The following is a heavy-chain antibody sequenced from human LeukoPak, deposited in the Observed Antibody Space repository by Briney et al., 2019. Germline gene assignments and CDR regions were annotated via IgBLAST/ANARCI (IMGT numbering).Heavy chain of an antibody. Sequence: SETLSLTCTVSSGSISTYYWTWIRQPPGKRLEWIGFIHYTGSTNYNPSLKSRVTISVDTSKNQFSLKLNSVTAADTAVYYCARSSGSRYYIDYWGQGTLVTVSS. J-gene: IGHJ4*02. CDR2: IHYTGST. V-gene: IGHV4-59*01. D-gene: IGHD1-26*01. CDR3: ARSSGSRYYIDY. CDR1: SGSISTYY.